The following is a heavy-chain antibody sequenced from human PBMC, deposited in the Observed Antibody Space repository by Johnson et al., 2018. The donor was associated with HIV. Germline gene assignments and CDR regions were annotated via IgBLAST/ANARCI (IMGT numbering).Heavy chain of an antibody. V-gene: IGHV3-43D*03. CDR3: TTGPVGATVGVGAFDS. CDR1: RFTFDDYA. D-gene: IGHD1-26*01. J-gene: IGHJ3*02. Sequence: VESGGVVVQPGGSLRLSCETSRFTFDDYAMHWVRQAPGKGLEWVSLINWDGDSTYYADSVKGRFTISRDNSKNSIYLQMNSLKTDDTAVYYCTTGPVGATVGVGAFDSWGLGTMVTVSS. CDR2: INWDGDST.